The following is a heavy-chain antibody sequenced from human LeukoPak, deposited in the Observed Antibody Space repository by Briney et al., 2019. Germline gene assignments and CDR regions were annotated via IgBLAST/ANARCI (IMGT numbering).Heavy chain of an antibody. Sequence: ASVKVSCKASGGTFSSYAISWVRQAPGQGLEWMGGIIPIFGTANYAQKFQGRVTITADESTSTAYMELSSLRSDDTAVYYCATSNPQLLYPWGQGTLVTVSS. V-gene: IGHV1-69*13. D-gene: IGHD2-2*01. CDR3: ATSNPQLLYP. CDR1: GGTFSSYA. CDR2: IIPIFGTA. J-gene: IGHJ5*02.